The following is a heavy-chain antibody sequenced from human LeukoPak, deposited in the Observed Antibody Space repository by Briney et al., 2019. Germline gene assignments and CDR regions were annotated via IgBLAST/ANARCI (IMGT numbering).Heavy chain of an antibody. CDR1: GFTVSDSW. J-gene: IGHJ6*02. CDR3: ATYTHWVAGDV. V-gene: IGHV3-7*01. Sequence: PGGSLILSCAASGFTVSDSWMSWVRQAPGKGLEWVANTNQDGSATGYVDSANGRFTISRHNATNSLYMQMSSLRPEDKAGYYCATYTHWVAGDVWGQGTTVTVSS. D-gene: IGHD3-16*01. CDR2: TNQDGSAT.